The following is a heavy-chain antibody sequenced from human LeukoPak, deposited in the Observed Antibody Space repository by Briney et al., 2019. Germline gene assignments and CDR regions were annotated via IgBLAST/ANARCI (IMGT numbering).Heavy chain of an antibody. D-gene: IGHD1-26*01. J-gene: IGHJ5*02. CDR3: TRLTWLGRVGATIGEVYNWFDP. Sequence: PGRSLRLSCTASGFTFGDYAMSWFRQAPGKGLEWVGFIRSKAYGGTTEYAASVKGRFTISRDDSKSIAYLQMNSLKTEDTAVYYCTRLTWLGRVGATIGEVYNWFDPWGQGTLVTVSS. CDR2: IRSKAYGGTT. V-gene: IGHV3-49*03. CDR1: GFTFGDYA.